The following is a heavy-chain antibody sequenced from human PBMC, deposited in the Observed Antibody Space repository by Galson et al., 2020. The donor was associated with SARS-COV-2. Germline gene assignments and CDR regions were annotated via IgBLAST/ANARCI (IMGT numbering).Heavy chain of an antibody. D-gene: IGHD3-22*01. CDR1: GFTFSSYG. CDR2: IWYDGSNK. CDR3: ARASQDYDSFSFDY. V-gene: IGHV3-33*01. J-gene: IGHJ4*02. Sequence: PGGSLRLSCAASGFTFSSYGMHWVRQAPGKGLEWVAVIWYDGSNKYYADSVKGRFTISRDNSKNTLYLQMNSLRAEDTAVYYCARASQDYDSFSFDYWGQGTLVTVSS.